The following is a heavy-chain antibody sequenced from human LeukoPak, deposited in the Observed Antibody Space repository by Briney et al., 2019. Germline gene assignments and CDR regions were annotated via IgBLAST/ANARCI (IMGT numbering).Heavy chain of an antibody. V-gene: IGHV4-4*02. J-gene: IGHJ4*02. Sequence: PSGTLSLTCGVSGGSITSTNYWTWVRQPPGKGLEWIGEVNLQGSTNYNPSLMGRVAISVDMSENHISLQLTSVTAADTAVYFCSSGPYFDYWGQGTLVTVSS. CDR2: VNLQGST. CDR3: SSGPYFDY. D-gene: IGHD6-25*01. CDR1: GGSITSTNY.